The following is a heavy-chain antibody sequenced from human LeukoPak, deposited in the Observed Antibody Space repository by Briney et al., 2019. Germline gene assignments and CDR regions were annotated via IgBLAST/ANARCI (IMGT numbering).Heavy chain of an antibody. V-gene: IGHV4-38-2*02. CDR1: GYSISSGYY. D-gene: IGHD3-10*01. Sequence: PSETLSLTCTVSGYSISSGYYWGWIRPPPGKGLEWIGSIYHSGSTYYNPSLKSRVTISVDTSKNQFSMKLSSVTAADTSVYYCARDLLLLWFGEPLDYWGQGTLVTVSS. J-gene: IGHJ4*02. CDR3: ARDLLLLWFGEPLDY. CDR2: IYHSGST.